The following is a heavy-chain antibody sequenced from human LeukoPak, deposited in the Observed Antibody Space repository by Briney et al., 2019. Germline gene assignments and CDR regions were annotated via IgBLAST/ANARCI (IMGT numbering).Heavy chain of an antibody. D-gene: IGHD6-6*01. V-gene: IGHV4-59*08. J-gene: IGHJ4*02. Sequence: PSETLSLTCTVSGGSISSYYWSWIRQPPGKGLEWIGYIYYSGSTNYNPSLKSRVTISVDTSKNQFSLKLSSVTAADTAVYYCARYSSSSGTLDYWGQGTLVTVSS. CDR2: IYYSGST. CDR1: GGSISSYY. CDR3: ARYSSSSGTLDY.